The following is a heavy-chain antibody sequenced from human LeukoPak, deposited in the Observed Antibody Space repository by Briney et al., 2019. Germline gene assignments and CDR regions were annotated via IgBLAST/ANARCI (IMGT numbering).Heavy chain of an antibody. Sequence: SETLSLTCTVSGGSINTYYGSWIRQAPGKGLEWIGHINYSGNTNYNPSLNSRVTISVDTSKNQFSLRLSSVTAADTAVYYCARRGDYVGLDYWGQGILVTVSS. J-gene: IGHJ4*02. CDR1: GGSINTYY. D-gene: IGHD4-17*01. CDR2: INYSGNT. CDR3: ARRGDYVGLDY. V-gene: IGHV4-59*08.